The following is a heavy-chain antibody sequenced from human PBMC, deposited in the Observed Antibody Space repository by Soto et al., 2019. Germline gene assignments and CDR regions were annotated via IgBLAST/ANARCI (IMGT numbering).Heavy chain of an antibody. Sequence: PSETLSLTCTVSSGSITSSKWWSWVRQPPGKGLEWIGEIYHGGSTNYNPSLKGRVTISVDKSKNQFSLKLSSVTAADTAVYYCARHGPYSSSWYEVGPFDYWGQGTLVTVSS. V-gene: IGHV4-4*02. CDR1: SGSITSSKW. D-gene: IGHD6-13*01. CDR2: IYHGGST. J-gene: IGHJ4*02. CDR3: ARHGPYSSSWYEVGPFDY.